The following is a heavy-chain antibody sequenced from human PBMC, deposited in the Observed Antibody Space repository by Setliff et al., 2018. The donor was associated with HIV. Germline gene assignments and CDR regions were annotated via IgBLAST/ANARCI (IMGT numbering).Heavy chain of an antibody. D-gene: IGHD2-8*01. Sequence: ASVKVSCKASGYTFTSYAMHWVRQAPGQRLEWMGWINAGNGNTNYPQKFQGRVTMTTDTSTSTAYMELRSLRSDDTAVYYCARGYCTNAVCSDAFDIWGQGTMVTVSS. J-gene: IGHJ3*02. V-gene: IGHV1-3*01. CDR1: GYTFTSYA. CDR2: INAGNGNT. CDR3: ARGYCTNAVCSDAFDI.